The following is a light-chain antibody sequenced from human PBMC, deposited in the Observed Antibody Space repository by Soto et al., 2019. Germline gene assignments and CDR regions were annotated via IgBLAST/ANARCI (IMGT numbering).Light chain of an antibody. CDR1: QSLVHSDGIAY. CDR2: KVS. V-gene: IGKV2-30*02. CDR3: MQGTHWPIT. J-gene: IGKJ5*01. Sequence: DGERTESGLSVPLSGGQPTTNNSRSNQSLVHSDGIAYFSWFQQRPGRSPRRLIYKVSNRDSGVPARFSGSGSGTDFALKISRVEAEDVGVYYCMQGTHWPITFGQGTRLEIK.